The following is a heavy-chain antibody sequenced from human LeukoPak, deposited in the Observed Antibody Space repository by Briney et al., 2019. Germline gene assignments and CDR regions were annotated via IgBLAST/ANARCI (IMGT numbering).Heavy chain of an antibody. V-gene: IGHV3-21*01. D-gene: IGHD5-18*01. CDR1: GFTFSSYS. J-gene: IGHJ4*02. Sequence: GGSLRLSCAASGFTFSSYSMNWVRQAPGKGLEWVSSISSSSSYIYYADSVKGRFTISRDNAKDSLYLQMNSLRAEDTAVYYCARVTSDIQLWQYTTSRVDYWGQGTLVTVSS. CDR2: ISSSSSYI. CDR3: ARVTSDIQLWQYTTSRVDY.